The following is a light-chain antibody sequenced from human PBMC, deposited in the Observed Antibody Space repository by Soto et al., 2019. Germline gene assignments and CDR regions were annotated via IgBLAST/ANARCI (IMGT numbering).Light chain of an antibody. CDR2: SND. CDR3: AAWHDSLNGVL. CDR1: SSSIGSNS. Sequence: QSVLTQPPSASGTPGQRVTISCSGSSSSIGSNSVSWYRQLPGTAPKLLIYSNDRRPSGVPDRFSGAKSGTSASLAISGLQSEDGADYYCAAWHDSLNGVLFGGGTKLTVL. V-gene: IGLV1-44*01. J-gene: IGLJ2*01.